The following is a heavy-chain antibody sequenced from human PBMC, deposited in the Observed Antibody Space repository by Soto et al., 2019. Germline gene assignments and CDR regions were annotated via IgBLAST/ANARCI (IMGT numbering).Heavy chain of an antibody. Sequence: GGSLRLSCAASGFTFSSYAMSWVRQAPGKGLEWVSAISGSGGSTYYADSVKGRFTISRDNSKNTLYLQMNSLRAEDTAVYYCAKNMDPRIRYYDSWGAFDIWGQGTMVTVSS. V-gene: IGHV3-23*01. CDR3: AKNMDPRIRYYDSWGAFDI. D-gene: IGHD3-22*01. CDR2: ISGSGGST. CDR1: GFTFSSYA. J-gene: IGHJ3*02.